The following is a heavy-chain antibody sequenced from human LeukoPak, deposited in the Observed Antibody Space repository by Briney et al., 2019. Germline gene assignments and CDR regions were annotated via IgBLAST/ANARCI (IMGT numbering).Heavy chain of an antibody. V-gene: IGHV3-21*01. J-gene: IGHJ4*02. Sequence: PGGSLRLSCAASGFTFSSYSMNWVRQAPGKGLEWVSSTSSGSIYIYYEDSVKGRFTISRDNAKNSLYLQMSSLGAEDTAVYYCARAANDGYNTILDSWGQGTLVTVSS. D-gene: IGHD5-24*01. CDR1: GFTFSSYS. CDR3: ARAANDGYNTILDS. CDR2: TSSGSIYI.